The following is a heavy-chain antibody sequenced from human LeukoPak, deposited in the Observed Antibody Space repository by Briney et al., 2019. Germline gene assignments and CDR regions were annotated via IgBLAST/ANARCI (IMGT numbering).Heavy chain of an antibody. Sequence: PGGSLRLSCAPSGFTVSSNYMCWVRQAPGKGLEWVSVIYSGGDTFYADSVKGRFTISRDNSKNTLYLQMNSLRAEDTAVYYCARRPFPPTTVTTSYYYMDVWGKGTTVTVSS. CDR2: IYSGGDT. J-gene: IGHJ6*03. V-gene: IGHV3-53*01. CDR1: GFTVSSNY. CDR3: ARRPFPPTTVTTSYYYMDV. D-gene: IGHD4-11*01.